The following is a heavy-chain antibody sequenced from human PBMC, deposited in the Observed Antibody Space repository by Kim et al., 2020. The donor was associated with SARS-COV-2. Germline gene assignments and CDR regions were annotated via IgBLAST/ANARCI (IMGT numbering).Heavy chain of an antibody. Sequence: GGSLRLSCAASGFTFSSYGMHWVRQAPGKGLEWVAVISYEGSNKYYADSVKGRFTISRDNSKNTLYLQMNSLRAEDTAVYYCAKGLTFPLDYWGQGTLVTVSS. D-gene: IGHD7-27*01. CDR2: ISYEGSNK. J-gene: IGHJ4*02. V-gene: IGHV3-30*18. CDR1: GFTFSSYG. CDR3: AKGLTFPLDY.